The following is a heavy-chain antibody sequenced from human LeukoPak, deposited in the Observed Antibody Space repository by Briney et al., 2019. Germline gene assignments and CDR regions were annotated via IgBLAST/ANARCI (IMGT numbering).Heavy chain of an antibody. CDR2: ISWNSGSI. CDR3: ASNWNYEGTFDY. Sequence: SGGSLRLSCAASGFTFDDYAMHWVRQAPGKGLEWVSGISWNSGSIGYADSVKGRFTISRDNAKNSLYLQMNSLRAEDTAVYYCASNWNYEGTFDYWGQGTLVTVSS. CDR1: GFTFDDYA. J-gene: IGHJ4*02. D-gene: IGHD1-7*01. V-gene: IGHV3-9*01.